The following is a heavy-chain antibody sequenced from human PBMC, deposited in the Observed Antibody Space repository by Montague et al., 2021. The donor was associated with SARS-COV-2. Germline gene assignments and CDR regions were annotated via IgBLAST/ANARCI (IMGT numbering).Heavy chain of an antibody. CDR3: AGRDGYKQTMDY. CDR2: MYDSGITHYASGIT. CDR1: GGSVSSGSYY. J-gene: IGHJ4*02. D-gene: IGHD5-24*01. Sequence: SETLSLTCTVSGGSVSSGSYYWSWIRQPPGKGLEWIGYMYDSGITHYASGITHYNPSLRSRASISVDRSVNQFSLSLSSVTAAGTAGYYCAGRDGYKQTMDYWGQGTLVTVSS. V-gene: IGHV4-61*01.